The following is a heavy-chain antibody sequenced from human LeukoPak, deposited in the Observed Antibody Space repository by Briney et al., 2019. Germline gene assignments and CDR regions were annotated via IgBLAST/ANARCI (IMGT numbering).Heavy chain of an antibody. CDR3: ARVADSRDWYYFDY. CDR1: GFTFSNYV. CDR2: INNNGDNT. J-gene: IGHJ4*02. Sequence: GGSLRLSCAASGFTFSNYVVHWVRQAPGKGLEYVPAINNNGDNTYYTDSVKGRFTISRDNSKNTLYLQMGSLRAEDMAVYYCARVADSRDWYYFDYWGQGTLVTVST. V-gene: IGHV3-64*02. D-gene: IGHD6-19*01.